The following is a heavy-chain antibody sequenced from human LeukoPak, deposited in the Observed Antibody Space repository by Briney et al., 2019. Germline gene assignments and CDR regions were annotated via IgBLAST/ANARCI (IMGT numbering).Heavy chain of an antibody. CDR3: VLYDSSGYSFDY. J-gene: IGHJ4*02. Sequence: GASVKVSCKASGYTFTSYGISWVRQAPGQGLEWMGWISAYNGNTNYAQKLQGRVTMTTDTSTSTAYMELRSLRSDDTAVYYCVLYDSSGYSFDYWGQGTLVTVSS. V-gene: IGHV1-18*01. D-gene: IGHD3-22*01. CDR2: ISAYNGNT. CDR1: GYTFTSYG.